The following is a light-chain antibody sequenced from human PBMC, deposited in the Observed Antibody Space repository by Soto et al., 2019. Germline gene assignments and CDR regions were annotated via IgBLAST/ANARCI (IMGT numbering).Light chain of an antibody. J-gene: IGKJ4*01. CDR1: QSVSSN. CDR3: QQYHKWPSVT. Sequence: EIVMTQSPATLSVSPGERATLSCRASQSVSSNLAWYQQKPGQPPRPLIYGASTRATGIPARFSGSGSGTEFTLTISSLQSEDFAVYYCQQYHKWPSVTFGGGTKVEIK. V-gene: IGKV3-15*01. CDR2: GAS.